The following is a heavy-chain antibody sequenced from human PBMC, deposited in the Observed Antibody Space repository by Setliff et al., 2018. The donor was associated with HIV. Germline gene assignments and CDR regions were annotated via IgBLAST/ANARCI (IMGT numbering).Heavy chain of an antibody. CDR1: GGSISSGSYY. CDR2: IYTSGST. D-gene: IGHD3-22*01. CDR3: ARETYYYDNPQYYYYYMDV. V-gene: IGHV4-61*02. Sequence: SETLSLTCTVSGGSISSGSYYWSWIRPPAGKGLEWIGRIYTSGSTNYNPSLKSRVTISVDTSKNQFSLKLRSVTAADTAVYYCARETYYYDNPQYYYYYMDVWGKGTTVTVSS. J-gene: IGHJ6*03.